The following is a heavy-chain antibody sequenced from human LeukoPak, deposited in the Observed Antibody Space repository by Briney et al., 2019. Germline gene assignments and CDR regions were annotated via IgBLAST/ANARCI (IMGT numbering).Heavy chain of an antibody. Sequence: ASVKVSCKASGYTLTGHYMHLVRQAPGQGHGWGGWINPNSGGTNYAQKFQGRVTMTRDTSISTAYMELSRLRSDDTAVYYCTRGGIAARRFYASAVDYWGQGTLVTVSS. CDR2: INPNSGGT. D-gene: IGHD6-6*01. CDR1: GYTLTGHY. J-gene: IGHJ4*02. CDR3: TRGGIAARRFYASAVDY. V-gene: IGHV1-2*02.